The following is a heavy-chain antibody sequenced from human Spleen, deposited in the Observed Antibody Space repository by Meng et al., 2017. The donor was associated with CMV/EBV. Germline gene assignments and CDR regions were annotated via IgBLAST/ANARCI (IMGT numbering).Heavy chain of an antibody. J-gene: IGHJ4*02. CDR1: GFTFSNAW. V-gene: IGHV3-15*01. CDR2: IRSKTDGGTT. Sequence: GGSLRLSCAASGFTFSNAWMSWVRQGPGKGLEWVGRIRSKTDGGTTDYAAPVKDRFTISRDDSKNTVYLQMNSLKTEDTAVYFCLASRGYRGQGTLVTVSS. CDR3: LASRGY.